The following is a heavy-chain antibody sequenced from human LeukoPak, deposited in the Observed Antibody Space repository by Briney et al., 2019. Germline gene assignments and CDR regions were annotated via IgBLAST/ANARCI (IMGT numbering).Heavy chain of an antibody. CDR1: GFTFSSYG. Sequence: GGSLRLSCAASGFTFSSYGMHWVRQAPGKGLEWVAVIWYDGSNKYYADSVKGRFTISRDNSKNTLYLQMNSLRAEDTAMYYCANDRTYYDSSGYPTNAFDIWGQGTMVTVSS. D-gene: IGHD3-22*01. V-gene: IGHV3-33*06. J-gene: IGHJ3*02. CDR3: ANDRTYYDSSGYPTNAFDI. CDR2: IWYDGSNK.